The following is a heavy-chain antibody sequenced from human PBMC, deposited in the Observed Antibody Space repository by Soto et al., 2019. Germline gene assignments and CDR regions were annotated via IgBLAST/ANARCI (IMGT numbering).Heavy chain of an antibody. V-gene: IGHV4-30-4*01. D-gene: IGHD4-17*01. CDR1: GGSISSGDYY. CDR2: IYYSGST. Sequence: PSETLSLTCTVSGGSISSGDYYWSWIRQPPXKGLEWIGYIYYSGSTYYNPSLKSRLSISIDTSKNQFSLKLSSVTAADTAVYYCARDRKGTTSPRYKWFDPWGQGTLVTAPQ. CDR3: ARDRKGTTSPRYKWFDP. J-gene: IGHJ5*02.